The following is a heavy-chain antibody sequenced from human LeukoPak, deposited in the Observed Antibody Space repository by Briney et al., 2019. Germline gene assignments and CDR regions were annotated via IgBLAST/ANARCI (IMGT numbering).Heavy chain of an antibody. V-gene: IGHV1-69*10. CDR3: ASVSAYCSSTSCYGTYYFDY. J-gene: IGHJ4*02. CDR1: GGTFSSYA. CDR2: IIPMLDTA. D-gene: IGHD2-2*01. Sequence: GASVKVSCKASGGTFSSYAISWVRQAPGQGLEWMGGIIPMLDTANYAQKSQGRVTITADKSTSTAYMELSSLRSEDTAVYYCASVSAYCSSTSCYGTYYFDYWGQGTLVTVSS.